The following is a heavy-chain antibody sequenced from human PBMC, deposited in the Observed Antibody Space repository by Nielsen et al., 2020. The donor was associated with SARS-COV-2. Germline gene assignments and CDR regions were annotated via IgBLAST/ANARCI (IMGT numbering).Heavy chain of an antibody. J-gene: IGHJ5*02. CDR1: GFTFSSYE. CDR2: ISSSGTTK. Sequence: LSLTCAASGFTFSSYEMNWVRQAPGKGLEWVSYISSSGTTKYYADSVKGRFTISRDNAKNSLYLQMNSLRAEDTAVYYCARGGAVSPWGQGTLVTVSS. V-gene: IGHV3-48*03. D-gene: IGHD4-23*01. CDR3: ARGGAVSP.